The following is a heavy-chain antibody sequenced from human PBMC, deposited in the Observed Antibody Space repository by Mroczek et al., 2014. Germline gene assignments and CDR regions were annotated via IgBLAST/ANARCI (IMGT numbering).Heavy chain of an antibody. CDR2: INHSGST. J-gene: IGHJ6*03. CDR1: GGSFSGYY. Sequence: QVQLQQWGAGLLKPSETLSLTCAVYGGSFSGYYWSWIRQPPGKGLEWIGEINHSGSTNYNPSLKSRVTISVDTSKNQFSLKLSSVTAADTAVYYCARGLYCSSTSCPDYYYYYYMDVWGKGTTVTVSS. D-gene: IGHD2-2*01. V-gene: IGHV4-34*01. CDR3: ARGLYCSSTSCPDYYYYYYMDV.